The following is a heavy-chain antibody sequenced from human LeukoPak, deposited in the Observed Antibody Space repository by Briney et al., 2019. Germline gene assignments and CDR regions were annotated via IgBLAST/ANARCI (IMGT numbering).Heavy chain of an antibody. CDR3: SRESGAFCPFGY. J-gene: IGHJ4*02. D-gene: IGHD1-26*01. CDR1: GGSIRSTNW. CDR2: ISLTGAT. V-gene: IGHV4-4*02. Sequence: SETLSLTCGVSGGSIRSTNWWSWVRQPPGQGLEWIGEISLTGATNYNPSLNGRVTMSLDGSRNQLSLTLTSVTAADTAIYYCSRESGAFCPFGYWGQGTLVIVPP.